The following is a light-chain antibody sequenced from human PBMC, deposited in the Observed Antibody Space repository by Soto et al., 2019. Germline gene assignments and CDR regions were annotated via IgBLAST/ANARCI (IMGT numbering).Light chain of an antibody. Sequence: QSVLAQPRSVSGSPGQSVTISCTGTSSDVGVYNYVSWYQQYPGKAPKIMIYDVSKRPSGVPDRFSGSKSVNTASLTISGLQAEDEADYYCCSYAGSYTFVFGIGTKVTV. V-gene: IGLV2-11*01. CDR3: CSYAGSYTFV. CDR2: DVS. CDR1: SSDVGVYNY. J-gene: IGLJ1*01.